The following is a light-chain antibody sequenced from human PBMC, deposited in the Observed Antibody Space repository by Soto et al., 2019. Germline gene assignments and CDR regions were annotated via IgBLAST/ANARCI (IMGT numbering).Light chain of an antibody. J-gene: IGKJ5*01. CDR1: QSVSSD. V-gene: IGKV3-11*01. CDR3: QQRSNWLIT. CDR2: DAS. Sequence: EIVMTQSPATLSVSPVESATLSCRASQSVSSDLAWYQQKPGQAPRLLIYDASNRATGIPARFSGSGSGTDFTLTISSLEPEDFAVYYCQQRSNWLITFGQGTRLEIK.